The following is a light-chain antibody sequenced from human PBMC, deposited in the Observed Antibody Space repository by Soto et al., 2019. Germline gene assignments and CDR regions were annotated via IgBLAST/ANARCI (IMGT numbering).Light chain of an antibody. CDR2: AAF. J-gene: IGKJ4*01. CDR1: QSVNNWH. Sequence: EIVLTQSPDILSLSPGESATLSCRASQSVNNWHIAWYQQTPGQAPRLLIHAAFNRATGIPDRFSGSASGTDFTLTISGLEPEDFAVYFCQQYGTSPLTFGGGTKVEMK. V-gene: IGKV3-20*01. CDR3: QQYGTSPLT.